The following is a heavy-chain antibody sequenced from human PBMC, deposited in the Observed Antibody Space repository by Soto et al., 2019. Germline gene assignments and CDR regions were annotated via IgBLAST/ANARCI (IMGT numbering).Heavy chain of an antibody. J-gene: IGHJ5*02. CDR3: ARGGLRWFDP. Sequence: SETLSLTCTVSGGSLSSYYWSWIRQPPGKGLEWIGYIYYSGSTNYNPSLKSRVTISVDTSKNQFSLKLSSVTAADTAAYYCARGGLRWFDPWGQGTLVPVSS. V-gene: IGHV4-59*01. CDR1: GGSLSSYY. D-gene: IGHD3-16*01. CDR2: IYYSGST.